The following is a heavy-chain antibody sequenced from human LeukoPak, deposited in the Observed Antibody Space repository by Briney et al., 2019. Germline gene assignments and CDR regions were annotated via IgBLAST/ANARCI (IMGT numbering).Heavy chain of an antibody. Sequence: SETLSLTCTVSGGSISSGGYYWSWIRQHPGKGLEWIGYIYYSGSTYYNPSLKSRVTISVDTSKNQFSLKLSSVTAADTAVYYCAKDMGPPPPGNFDLWGRGTLVTVSS. D-gene: IGHD1-26*01. CDR1: GGSISSGGYY. V-gene: IGHV4-31*03. CDR3: AKDMGPPPPGNFDL. J-gene: IGHJ2*01. CDR2: IYYSGST.